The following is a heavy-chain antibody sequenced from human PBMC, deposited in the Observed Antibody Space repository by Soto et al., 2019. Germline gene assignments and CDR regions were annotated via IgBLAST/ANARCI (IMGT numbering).Heavy chain of an antibody. CDR3: ARGPEGGNSDSDKGY. CDR1: GYSFTIYW. CDR2: IDPSDSYT. V-gene: IGHV5-10-1*01. Sequence: GESLKISCNGSGYSFTIYWISWVRQMPGKGLEWMGRIDPSDSYTNYSPSFQGHVTISADKSISTAYLQWSSLKASDTAMYYCARGPEGGNSDSDKGYWGQGTLVTVSS. D-gene: IGHD2-15*01. J-gene: IGHJ4*02.